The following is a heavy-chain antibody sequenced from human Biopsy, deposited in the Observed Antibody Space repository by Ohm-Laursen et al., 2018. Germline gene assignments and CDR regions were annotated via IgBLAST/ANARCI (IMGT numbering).Heavy chain of an antibody. CDR1: GFRFDNTG. CDR3: TKNTQWEGSGYLDAFHI. D-gene: IGHD3-22*01. V-gene: IGHV3-9*01. Sequence: SLRLSCAASGFRFDNTGMNWDRQGPGKGLEWVAGISWSSDSITYAKSETGRFTISRDNGENSLYLQMNSLRPEDTALYYCTKNTQWEGSGYLDAFHIWGHGAMVTVPS. J-gene: IGHJ3*02. CDR2: ISWSSDSI.